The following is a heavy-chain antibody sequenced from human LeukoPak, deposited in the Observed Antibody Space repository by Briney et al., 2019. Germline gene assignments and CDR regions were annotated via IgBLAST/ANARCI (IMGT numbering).Heavy chain of an antibody. V-gene: IGHV3-49*04. Sequence: AGGSLRLSCTASVFTFGDYAMSWVRQAPGKGLEWVGFIRSKAFGGTTEYAASVKGRFTISRDDSKSTAYLQMNSLKTEDTAVYYCTRAPYSNYGNFDYWGQGTLVTVSS. CDR3: TRAPYSNYGNFDY. CDR1: VFTFGDYA. CDR2: IRSKAFGGTT. D-gene: IGHD4-11*01. J-gene: IGHJ4*02.